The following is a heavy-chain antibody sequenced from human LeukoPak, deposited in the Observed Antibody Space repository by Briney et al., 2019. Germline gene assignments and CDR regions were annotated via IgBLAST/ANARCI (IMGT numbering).Heavy chain of an antibody. CDR1: GGSVSSGSYY. Sequence: SEALSLTCTVSGGSVSSGSYYWSWIRQPPGKGLEWIGYIYYSGSTNYNPSLKSRVTISVDTSKNQFSLKLSSVTAADTAVYYCAREDFWGQGTLVTVSS. CDR2: IYYSGST. CDR3: AREDF. V-gene: IGHV4-61*01. D-gene: IGHD3-3*01. J-gene: IGHJ4*02.